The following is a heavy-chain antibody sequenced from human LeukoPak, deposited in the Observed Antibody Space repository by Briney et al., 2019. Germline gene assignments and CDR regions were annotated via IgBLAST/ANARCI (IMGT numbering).Heavy chain of an antibody. V-gene: IGHV1-58*02. J-gene: IGHJ6*02. CDR3: AADLGNYYGMDV. CDR1: GFTFTSSA. Sequence: GASVKVSCKASGFTFTSSAMQWVRQARGQRLEWIGWIVVGSGNTNYAQKFREGVTITRDMSTSTAYMELSSLRSEDTAVYYCAADLGNYYGMDVWGQGTTVTVSS. CDR2: IVVGSGNT.